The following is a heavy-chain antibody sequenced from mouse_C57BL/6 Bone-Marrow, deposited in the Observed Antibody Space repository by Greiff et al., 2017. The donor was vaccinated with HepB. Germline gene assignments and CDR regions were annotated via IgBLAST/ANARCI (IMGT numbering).Heavy chain of an antibody. V-gene: IGHV2-5*01. CDR2: IWRGGST. Sequence: VQLQQSGPGLVQPSQSLSITCTVSGFSLTSYGVHWVRQSPGKGLEWLGVIWRGGSTDYNAAFMSRLSITKDNSKSQVFFKRNSLQADDTAIYDCAKPFSSRYYGSSHWYFDVWGTGTTVTVSS. CDR3: AKPFSSRYYGSSHWYFDV. D-gene: IGHD1-1*01. J-gene: IGHJ1*03. CDR1: GFSLTSYG.